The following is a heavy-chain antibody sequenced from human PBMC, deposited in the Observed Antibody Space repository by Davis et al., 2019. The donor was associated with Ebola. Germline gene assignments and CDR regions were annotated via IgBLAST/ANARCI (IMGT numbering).Heavy chain of an antibody. D-gene: IGHD3-10*01. J-gene: IGHJ5*02. CDR3: ARLGEVRWFDP. Sequence: PGGSLRLSCKGSGYSFTNYWLGWVRQMPGKGLEWMGIIYPGDSETRYSLSFQGQVTISVDKSISTAYLQWSSLKASDTAMYYCARLGEVRWFDPWGQGTLVTVSS. CDR2: IYPGDSET. V-gene: IGHV5-51*01. CDR1: GYSFTNYW.